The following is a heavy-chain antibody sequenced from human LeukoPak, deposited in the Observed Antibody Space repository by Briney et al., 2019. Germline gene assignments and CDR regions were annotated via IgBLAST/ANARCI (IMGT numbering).Heavy chain of an antibody. CDR3: ARFGNVGYYFDY. J-gene: IGHJ4*02. Sequence: PGGSLRPSCAASGFTFSSYSMNWVRQAPGKGLEWVSSISSSSSYIYYADSVEGRFTISRDNAKNSLYLQMNSLRAEDTAVYYCARFGNVGYYFDYWGQGTLVTVSS. V-gene: IGHV3-21*01. CDR1: GFTFSSYS. D-gene: IGHD1-26*01. CDR2: ISSSSSYI.